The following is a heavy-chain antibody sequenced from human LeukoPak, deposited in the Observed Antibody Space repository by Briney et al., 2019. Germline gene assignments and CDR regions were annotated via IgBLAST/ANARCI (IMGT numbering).Heavy chain of an antibody. CDR1: GFTFSTST. J-gene: IGHJ4*02. V-gene: IGHV3-21*01. CDR2: IGRSGTNT. D-gene: IGHD3-22*01. Sequence: GGSLRLSCAAHGFTFSTSTMYSGRQAPGEGLEWVSSIGRSGTNTHYADSVKGRFTISRDNAMQSMYLQMNSRRADDTAVYYCVRGDSRDYGGQGTLVTVSS. CDR3: VRGDSRDY.